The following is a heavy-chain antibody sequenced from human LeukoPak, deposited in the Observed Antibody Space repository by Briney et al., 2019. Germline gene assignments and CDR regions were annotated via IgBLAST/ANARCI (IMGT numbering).Heavy chain of an antibody. D-gene: IGHD3-3*01. J-gene: IGHJ4*02. CDR1: GFTFSSYA. V-gene: IGHV3-30-3*01. CDR3: ARGKFGYDFWIDY. Sequence: GGSLRLSCAASGFTFSSYAMHWVRQAPGKGLEWVAVISYDGSNKYYADSVKGRFTISRDNSKNMLYLQMNSLRAEDTAVYYCARGKFGYDFWIDYWGQGTLVTVSS. CDR2: ISYDGSNK.